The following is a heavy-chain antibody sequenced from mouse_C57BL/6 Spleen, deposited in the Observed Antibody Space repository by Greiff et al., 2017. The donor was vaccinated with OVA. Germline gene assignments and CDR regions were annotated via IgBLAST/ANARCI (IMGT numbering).Heavy chain of an antibody. CDR2: IWRGGST. D-gene: IGHD4-1*01. Sequence: QVQLKESGPGLVQPSQSLSITCTVSGFSLTSYGVHWVRQSPGKGLEWLGVIWRGGSTDYNAAFMSRLSITKDNSKSQVFFKMNSLQADDTAIYYCAKNREGSNCVFAYWGQGTLVTVSA. CDR1: GFSLTSYG. V-gene: IGHV2-5*01. J-gene: IGHJ3*01. CDR3: AKNREGSNCVFAY.